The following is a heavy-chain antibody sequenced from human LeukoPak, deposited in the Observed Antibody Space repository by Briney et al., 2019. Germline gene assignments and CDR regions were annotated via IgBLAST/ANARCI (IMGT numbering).Heavy chain of an antibody. CDR2: ISAYNGNT. V-gene: IGHV1-18*01. J-gene: IGHJ4*02. D-gene: IGHD2-8*01. CDR1: GYTFTSYG. Sequence: ASVKVSCKASGYTFTSYGISWVRQAPGQGLEWMGWISAYNGNTNYAQKLQGRVTMTTDTSTSTAYMELRSLRSDDTAVYYRARAEDIVLMVYAIEDYWGQGTLVTVSS. CDR3: ARAEDIVLMVYAIEDY.